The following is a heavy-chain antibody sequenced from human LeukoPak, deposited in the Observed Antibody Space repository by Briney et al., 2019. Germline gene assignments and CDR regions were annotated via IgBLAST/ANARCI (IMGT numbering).Heavy chain of an antibody. J-gene: IGHJ6*03. Sequence: GGSLRLSCAASGFTFSSYAMSWVRQAPGKGLEWVPAISGSGGSTYYADSVKGRFTISRDNSKNTLYLQMNSLRAEDTAVYYCAKGLGYCSSTSCYYYYMDVWGRGTTVTISS. D-gene: IGHD2-2*01. V-gene: IGHV3-23*01. CDR2: ISGSGGST. CDR3: AKGLGYCSSTSCYYYYMDV. CDR1: GFTFSSYA.